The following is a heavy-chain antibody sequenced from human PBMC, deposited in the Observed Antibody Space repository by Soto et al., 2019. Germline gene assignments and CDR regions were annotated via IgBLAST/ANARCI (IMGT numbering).Heavy chain of an antibody. V-gene: IGHV1-69*12. CDR1: GGTFSSYA. D-gene: IGHD3-16*01. CDR2: IIPIFGTT. J-gene: IGHJ6*02. Sequence: QVHLVQSGAEVKRPGSSVKVSCKASGGTFSSYALSWVRQAPGQGLEWMGGIIPIFGTTNYAQKFQGRVTMTADGSPSTAYMELSGLRSEDTAVYYCARVYGGGSYFYYGLDVWGQGTTVTVSS. CDR3: ARVYGGGSYFYYGLDV.